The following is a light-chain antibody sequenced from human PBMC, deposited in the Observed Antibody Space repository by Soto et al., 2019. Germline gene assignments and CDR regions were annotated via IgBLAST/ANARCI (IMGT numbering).Light chain of an antibody. CDR1: QTISSW. Sequence: DIQMTQSPSTLSGSVGDRVTITCRASQTISSWLAWYQQKPGKAPKLLIYKASTVKSGVPSRFSGSGSGTEFTLTISSLQPDDVATYYCQHYNSYSEAFGQGTKVEL. V-gene: IGKV1-5*03. J-gene: IGKJ1*01. CDR2: KAS. CDR3: QHYNSYSEA.